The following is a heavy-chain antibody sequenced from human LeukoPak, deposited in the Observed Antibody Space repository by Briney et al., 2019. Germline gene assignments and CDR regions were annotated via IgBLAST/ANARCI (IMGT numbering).Heavy chain of an antibody. CDR3: ARDKVDTGMIASYYFDY. D-gene: IGHD5-18*01. CDR1: GFIVSSNY. J-gene: IGHJ4*02. CDR2: IYSGGDGIT. Sequence: GGSLSLFCAASGFIVSSNYMSWVRQAPGKGLEWVSVIYSGGDGITYYTESVKGRFTISRDNSKNTLYLQMNSLRAEDTAVYYCARDKVDTGMIASYYFDYWGQRSLVTVSS. V-gene: IGHV3-66*01.